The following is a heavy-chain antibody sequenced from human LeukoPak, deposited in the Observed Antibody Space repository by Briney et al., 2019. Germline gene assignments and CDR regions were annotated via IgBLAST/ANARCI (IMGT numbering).Heavy chain of an antibody. Sequence: PGGSLRLSCAASGFTFNNYAMNWVRQAPGKGLEWVSSISNGGGNTYYADSVKGRFTISRDNSKNTLYLQMNSLRAEDTAVYYCAKVMYASSSYYDYAMDVWGQGTTVTVAS. D-gene: IGHD6-6*01. V-gene: IGHV3-23*01. J-gene: IGHJ6*02. CDR1: GFTFNNYA. CDR2: ISNGGGNT. CDR3: AKVMYASSSYYDYAMDV.